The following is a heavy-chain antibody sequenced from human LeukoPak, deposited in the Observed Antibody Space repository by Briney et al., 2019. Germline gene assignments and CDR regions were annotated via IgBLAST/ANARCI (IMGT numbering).Heavy chain of an antibody. CDR1: GDSISSYY. V-gene: IGHV4-4*07. D-gene: IGHD2-2*02. Sequence: SETLSLTCTVSGDSISSYYWSWIRQPAGKGLEWIGRIYTSGSTNYNPSLKSRVTMSVDTSKNQFSLKLSSVTAADTAVYYCAGKVIGYCSSTSCYTHYGMDVWGQGTTVTVSS. J-gene: IGHJ6*02. CDR2: IYTSGST. CDR3: AGKVIGYCSSTSCYTHYGMDV.